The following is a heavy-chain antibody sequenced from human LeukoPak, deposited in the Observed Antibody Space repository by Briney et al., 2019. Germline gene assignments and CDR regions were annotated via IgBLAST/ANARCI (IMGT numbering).Heavy chain of an antibody. Sequence: ASVKVSCKASGYTFTSYGISWVRQAPRQGLEWMGWISAYNGNTNYAQKLQGRVTMTTDTSTSTAYMELRSLRSDDTAVYYCARETNWGWKGPIDYWGQGTLVIVSS. J-gene: IGHJ4*02. CDR2: ISAYNGNT. V-gene: IGHV1-18*01. CDR3: ARETNWGWKGPIDY. D-gene: IGHD7-27*01. CDR1: GYTFTSYG.